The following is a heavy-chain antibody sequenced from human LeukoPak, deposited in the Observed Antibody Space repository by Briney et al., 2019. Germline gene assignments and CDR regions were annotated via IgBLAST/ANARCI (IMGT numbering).Heavy chain of an antibody. Sequence: GGSLRLSCAASGFTFSSYGMHWVRQAPGKGLEWVAVIWSDGSSKHYADSVKGRFTISRDNSKNTLYLQMSSLRAEDTALYYCARGQPPSYYDMDVWGQGTTVTVCS. CDR3: ARGQPPSYYDMDV. D-gene: IGHD6-13*01. J-gene: IGHJ6*02. CDR2: IWSDGSSK. CDR1: GFTFSSYG. V-gene: IGHV3-33*01.